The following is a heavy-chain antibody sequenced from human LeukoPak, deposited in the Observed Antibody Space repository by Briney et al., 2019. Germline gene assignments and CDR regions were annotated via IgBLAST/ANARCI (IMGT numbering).Heavy chain of an antibody. CDR1: GVSISDTTYY. Sequence: SETLSLTCNVSGVSISDTTYYWSWIRQPPGKGLEWIGYIYYSGSTNYNPSLKSRVTISVDTSKNQFSLKLSSVTAADTAVYYCARESEYGSDFDYWGQGTLVTVSS. CDR2: IYYSGST. J-gene: IGHJ4*02. V-gene: IGHV4-61*01. D-gene: IGHD2-2*01. CDR3: ARESEYGSDFDY.